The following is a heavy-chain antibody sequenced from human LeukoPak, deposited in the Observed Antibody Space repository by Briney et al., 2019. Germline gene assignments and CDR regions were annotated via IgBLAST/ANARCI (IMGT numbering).Heavy chain of an antibody. Sequence: GGTLRLSCAASGFTFSTYGMSWVRQAPGKGLEWVSGISGSGGSRFYTDSVKGRFTISRDNAKNSLYLQMNSLRSEDTAVYFCARDRDLLTGDFPTNIDFWGQGILVTVSS. CDR1: GFTFSTYG. J-gene: IGHJ4*02. D-gene: IGHD3-9*01. V-gene: IGHV3-23*01. CDR2: ISGSGGSR. CDR3: ARDRDLLTGDFPTNIDF.